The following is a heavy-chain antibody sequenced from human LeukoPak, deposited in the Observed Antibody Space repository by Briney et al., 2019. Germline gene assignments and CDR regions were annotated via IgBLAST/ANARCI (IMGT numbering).Heavy chain of an antibody. J-gene: IGHJ1*01. CDR3: ARCYCGGGGCYTVEYLPR. D-gene: IGHD2-15*01. V-gene: IGHV1-8*02. CDR2: MRTNSGET. Sequence: ASVKVSCKASGYSFIDYEINWVRQAAGQGLEWVGWMRTNSGETGNVQKFQGRVTMTRDISTSTAFMEPTGLTSDDTAVYFCARCYCGGGGCYTVEYLPRWGQGTLVTVSS. CDR1: GYSFIDYE.